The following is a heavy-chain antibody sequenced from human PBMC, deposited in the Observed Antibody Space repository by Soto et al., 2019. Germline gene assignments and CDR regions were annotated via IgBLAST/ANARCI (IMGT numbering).Heavy chain of an antibody. Sequence: QVQLQESGPGLVQPSQTLSLTCTVSGGSISSGDYYWSWIRQPPGKGLEWIGYIYYSGSTYSNPSLESRVTISVDTSKNQFSLKLSSVTAADTAVYYCARAQGSGFWVSWGQGTLVTVSS. CDR3: ARAQGSGFWVS. D-gene: IGHD3-10*01. J-gene: IGHJ4*02. CDR1: GGSISSGDYY. CDR2: IYYSGST. V-gene: IGHV4-30-4*01.